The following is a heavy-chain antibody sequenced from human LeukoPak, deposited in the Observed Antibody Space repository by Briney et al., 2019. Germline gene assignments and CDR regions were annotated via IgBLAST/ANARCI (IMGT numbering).Heavy chain of an antibody. CDR1: GFTFSSYA. J-gene: IGHJ4*02. D-gene: IGHD6-13*01. Sequence: GGSLRLSCAASGFTFSSYAMSWVRQAPGKGLEWVSAISGSGGSTYYADSVKGRFTISRDNSKNTLYLQMNSLRAEDTAVYYCAKDLYSSSWYFPGYWGQGTLVTVSS. CDR3: AKDLYSSSWYFPGY. V-gene: IGHV3-23*01. CDR2: ISGSGGST.